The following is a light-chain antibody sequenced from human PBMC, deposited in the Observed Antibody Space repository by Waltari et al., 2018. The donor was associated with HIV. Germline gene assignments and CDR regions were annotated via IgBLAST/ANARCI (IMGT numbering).Light chain of an antibody. CDR1: QDISSY. V-gene: IGKV1-33*01. CDR3: QQYDTLPYS. Sequence: DIRMTQSPSSLSASVGDRVTIPCQASQDISSYLCWFQQKAGKAPKLRIYAASNLETGVPAWVGGSGYGTDVTLTISSLQPEGIGTYVCQQYDTLPYSFGQGTKLQI. J-gene: IGKJ2*03. CDR2: AAS.